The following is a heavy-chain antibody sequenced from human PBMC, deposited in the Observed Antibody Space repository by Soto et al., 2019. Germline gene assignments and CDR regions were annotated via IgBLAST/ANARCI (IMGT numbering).Heavy chain of an antibody. Sequence: LSLTCTVSGGSISSGGYYWSWIRQHPGKGLEWIGYIYYSGSTYYNPSLKSRVTISVDTSKNQFSLKLSSVTAADTAVYYCAVGTMVRGVIGGMDVWGQGTPVTVSS. D-gene: IGHD3-10*01. J-gene: IGHJ6*02. CDR1: GGSISSGGYY. CDR2: IYYSGST. CDR3: AVGTMVRGVIGGMDV. V-gene: IGHV4-31*03.